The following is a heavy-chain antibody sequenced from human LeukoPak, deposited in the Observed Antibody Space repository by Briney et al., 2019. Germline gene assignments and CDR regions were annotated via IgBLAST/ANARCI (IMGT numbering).Heavy chain of an antibody. CDR1: GYTFTSYY. J-gene: IGHJ3*02. CDR2: IDPSGGST. D-gene: IGHD1-26*01. Sequence: ASVKVSCMASGYTFTSYYMHWVRQAPGQGLEWMGIIDPSGGSTSYAQKFQGRVTMTRDTSTSTVYMELSSLRSEDTAVYYCASPIVGATPDAFDIWGQGTMVTVSS. CDR3: ASPIVGATPDAFDI. V-gene: IGHV1-46*01.